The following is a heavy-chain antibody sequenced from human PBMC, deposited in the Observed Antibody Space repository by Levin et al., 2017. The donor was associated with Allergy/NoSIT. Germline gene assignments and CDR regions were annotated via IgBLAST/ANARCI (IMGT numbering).Heavy chain of an antibody. CDR3: AIYDFWSGYYQTEKDYDAFDI. J-gene: IGHJ3*02. CDR1: GGSFSGYY. V-gene: IGHV4-34*01. D-gene: IGHD3-3*01. Sequence: GSLRLSCAVYGGSFSGYYWSWIRQPPGKGLEWIGEINHSGSTNYNPSLKSRVTISVDTSKNQFSLKLSSVTAADTAVYYCAIYDFWSGYYQTEKDYDAFDIWGQGTMVTVSS. CDR2: INHSGST.